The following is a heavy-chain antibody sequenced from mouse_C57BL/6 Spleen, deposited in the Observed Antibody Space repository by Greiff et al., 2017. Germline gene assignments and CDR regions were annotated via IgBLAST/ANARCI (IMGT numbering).Heavy chain of an antibody. CDR1: GFTFSSYA. D-gene: IGHD1-1*01. J-gene: IGHJ1*03. Sequence: EVKLVESGEGLVKPGGSLKLSCAASGFTFSSYAMSWVRQTPEKRLEWVAYISSGGDYICYADTVKGRFTISTDNARNTLYLQLSSLKSADTAMYYCSTDPLLLQWYFDVWGTGTTVTVSS. CDR3: STDPLLLQWYFDV. V-gene: IGHV5S21*01. CDR2: ISSGGDYI.